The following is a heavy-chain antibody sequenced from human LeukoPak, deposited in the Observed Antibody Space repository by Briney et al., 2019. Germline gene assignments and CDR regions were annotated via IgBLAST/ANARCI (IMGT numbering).Heavy chain of an antibody. CDR2: IKGDGSER. V-gene: IGHV3-7*01. Sequence: PGGSLRLSCAASGFTFSNYWMTWVRQAPGKGLEWVANIKGDGSERYYVDSVKGRFTISRDNAKNSLFLQMNSLRVEDTAVYYCAKAGGRREQGDNYFDYWGQGTLVTVSS. CDR3: AKAGGRREQGDNYFDY. J-gene: IGHJ4*02. CDR1: GFTFSNYW. D-gene: IGHD1-26*01.